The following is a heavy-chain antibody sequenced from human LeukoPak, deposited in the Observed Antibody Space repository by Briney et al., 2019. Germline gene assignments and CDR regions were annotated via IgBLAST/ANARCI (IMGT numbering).Heavy chain of an antibody. Sequence: SETLSLTCTVSGGSISSYYWSWIRQPPGKGLEWIGYIYNSGSTNCNPSLKSRVTTSVDKSKNQVSLKLTSVTAADTAVYYCARSDSVTPLQLWGQGTLVTVSS. J-gene: IGHJ4*02. CDR2: IYNSGST. D-gene: IGHD1-1*01. CDR3: ARSDSVTPLQL. V-gene: IGHV4-59*01. CDR1: GGSISSYY.